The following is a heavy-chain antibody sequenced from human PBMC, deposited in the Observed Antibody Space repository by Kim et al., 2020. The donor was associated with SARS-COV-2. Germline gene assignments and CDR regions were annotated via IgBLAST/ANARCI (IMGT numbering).Heavy chain of an antibody. V-gene: IGHV1-18*04. CDR3: ARDKRPYSSGWPFDY. Sequence: ASVKVSCKASGYTFTSYGISWVRQAPGQGLEWMGWISAYNGNTNYAQKLQGRVTMTTDTSTSTAYMELRSLRSDDTAVYYCARDKRPYSSGWPFDYWGQGTLVTVSS. CDR2: ISAYNGNT. D-gene: IGHD6-19*01. J-gene: IGHJ4*02. CDR1: GYTFTSYG.